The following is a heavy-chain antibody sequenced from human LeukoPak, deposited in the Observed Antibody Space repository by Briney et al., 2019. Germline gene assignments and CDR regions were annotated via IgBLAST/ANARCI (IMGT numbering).Heavy chain of an antibody. V-gene: IGHV1-8*03. Sequence: ASVKVSCKASGYTFTSYDINWVRQATGQGLEWMGWMNPNSGNTGYAQKFQGRVTITRNTSISTAYMELSSLRSEDMAVFYCAREITMFRGVIQAFDIWGQGTLVTVSS. D-gene: IGHD3-10*01. CDR2: MNPNSGNT. CDR1: GYTFTSYD. CDR3: AREITMFRGVIQAFDI. J-gene: IGHJ4*02.